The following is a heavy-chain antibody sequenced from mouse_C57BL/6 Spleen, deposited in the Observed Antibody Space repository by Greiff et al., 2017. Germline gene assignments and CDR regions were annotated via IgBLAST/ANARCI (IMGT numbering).Heavy chain of an antibody. CDR1: GFSLSTFGMG. CDR2: IWWDDDK. D-gene: IGHD1-1*02. V-gene: IGHV8-8*01. Sequence: QVTLKVSGPGLLQPSQSLSLSCSFSGFSLSTFGMGVGWIRQPSGQGLEWLAHIWWDDDKYYNPALKSRLTISKDTSKNQVFLMIANVRTAETATYYCARDYGKGDWYFDVWGTGTTVTVSS. CDR3: ARDYGKGDWYFDV. J-gene: IGHJ1*03.